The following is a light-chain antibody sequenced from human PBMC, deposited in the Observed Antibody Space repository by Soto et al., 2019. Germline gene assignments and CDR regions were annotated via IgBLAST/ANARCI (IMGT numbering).Light chain of an antibody. J-gene: IGLJ2*01. CDR3: QSYDSSLSGVV. CDR2: GNS. CDR1: SSNIGAGYD. Sequence: QSVLTQPPSVSGATGQRVTISCTGSSSNIGAGYDVHWYQQLPGTAPKLLIYGNSNRPSGVPDRFSGSKSGTSASLAITGLQAEDEADYYCQSYDSSLSGVVFGGGTKLTFL. V-gene: IGLV1-40*01.